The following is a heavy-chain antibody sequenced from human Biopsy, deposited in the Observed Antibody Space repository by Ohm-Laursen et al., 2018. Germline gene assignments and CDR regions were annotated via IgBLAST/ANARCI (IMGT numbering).Heavy chain of an antibody. CDR1: GYIFTNYW. CDR3: ARHGSRGARQNWFDS. CDR2: IFPSDSDS. V-gene: IGHV5-51*01. J-gene: IGHJ5*01. Sequence: ESLRISCKGSGYIFTNYWIGWVRQVPGKGLEWVGIIFPSDSDSRYSPSFQGHVTMSADKSINTVYLHWSGLQDSDSAIYFCARHGSRGARQNWFDSWGQGTLVTV. D-gene: IGHD6-6*01.